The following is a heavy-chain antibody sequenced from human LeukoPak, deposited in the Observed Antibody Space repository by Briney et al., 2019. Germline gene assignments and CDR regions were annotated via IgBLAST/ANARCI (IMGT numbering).Heavy chain of an antibody. V-gene: IGHV4-59*01. CDR1: GGSISSYY. J-gene: IGHJ3*02. D-gene: IGHD3-22*01. Sequence: SETLSLTCTVSGGSISSYYWSWIRQPPGKGLEWIGYIYYSGSTNYNPSPKSRVTISVDTSKNQFSLKLSSVTAADTAVYYCARGVYYDSSGYSKGAFDIWGQGTMVTVSS. CDR3: ARGVYYDSSGYSKGAFDI. CDR2: IYYSGST.